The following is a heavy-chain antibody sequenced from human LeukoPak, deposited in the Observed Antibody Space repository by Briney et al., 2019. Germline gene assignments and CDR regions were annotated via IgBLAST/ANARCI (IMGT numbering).Heavy chain of an antibody. CDR3: AQKAPYSSAYSQQ. Sequence: SETLSLTCSVSGGSITSYFWTWIRQPPGKGLEWIGYIYHSGTTNYNPSLKSRVTISADTSQNQFSLKLSSVTTADTAVYYCAQKAPYSSAYSQQWGRGTLVTVSS. CDR1: GGSITSYF. D-gene: IGHD2-15*01. V-gene: IGHV4-59*01. CDR2: IYHSGTT. J-gene: IGHJ1*01.